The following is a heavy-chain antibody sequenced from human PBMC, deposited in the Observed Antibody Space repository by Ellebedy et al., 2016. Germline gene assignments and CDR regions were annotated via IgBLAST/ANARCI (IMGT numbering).Heavy chain of an antibody. D-gene: IGHD3-3*01. J-gene: IGHJ4*02. CDR2: ITTSNGDT. Sequence: ASVKVSXXASGYSFTTYGITWVRQAPGQGLEWMGWITTSNGDTNYAQRLQGRVTMTKDTSTSTAYMELRSLTSDDTAVYYCARGWKTMFGVITEDIWGQGTLVTVSS. V-gene: IGHV1-18*01. CDR3: ARGWKTMFGVITEDI. CDR1: GYSFTTYG.